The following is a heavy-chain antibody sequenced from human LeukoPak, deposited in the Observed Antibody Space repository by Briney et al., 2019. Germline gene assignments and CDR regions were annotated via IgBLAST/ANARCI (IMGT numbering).Heavy chain of an antibody. CDR1: GFTFSNYA. CDR2: IWYDGSYK. Sequence: PGGSPRLSCAASGFTFSNYAMHWVRQAPGKGLEWMAIIWYDGSYKYYADSVKGRFTISRDNSKNTLYLQVNSLTAEDTAVYYCARGNSDAFDIWATGQWSPSLQ. CDR3: ARGNSDAFDI. D-gene: IGHD4-23*01. V-gene: IGHV3-33*01. J-gene: IGHJ3*02.